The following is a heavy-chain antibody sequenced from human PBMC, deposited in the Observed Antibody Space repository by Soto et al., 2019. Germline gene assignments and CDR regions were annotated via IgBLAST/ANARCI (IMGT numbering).Heavy chain of an antibody. Sequence: PAGSLRLSCAASGFIFSNHAMSWVRQVPGKGLEWVSGISAGGNLIYYADSVRGRFTMSRDNSKNMLYLQMNSLRAEDTAVYFCAKRQGIGAAAKNFDFWGQGARVTVSS. CDR1: GFIFSNHA. V-gene: IGHV3-23*01. CDR2: ISAGGNLI. CDR3: AKRQGIGAAAKNFDF. D-gene: IGHD6-13*01. J-gene: IGHJ4*02.